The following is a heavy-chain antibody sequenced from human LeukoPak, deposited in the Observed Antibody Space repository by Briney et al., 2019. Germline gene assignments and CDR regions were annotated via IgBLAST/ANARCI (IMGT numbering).Heavy chain of an antibody. CDR3: ARAAGSGNYYDAFDI. CDR2: ITGSGDST. J-gene: IGHJ3*02. CDR1: GFTFSSFA. Sequence: GRSLRLSCAASGFTFSSFAMTWVRQVPGKGLERVSGITGSGDSTYYVDSVKGRFSISRDNSKNVVYLQMNSLRVEDTAVYYCARAAGSGNYYDAFDIWGQGTVVTVSP. D-gene: IGHD3-10*01. V-gene: IGHV3-23*01.